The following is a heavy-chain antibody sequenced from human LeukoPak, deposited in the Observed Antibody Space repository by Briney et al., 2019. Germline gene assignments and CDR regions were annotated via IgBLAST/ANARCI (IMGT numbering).Heavy chain of an antibody. CDR1: GGSISSYY. CDR2: IYYSGST. D-gene: IGHD2-8*01. V-gene: IGHV4-59*01. J-gene: IGHJ6*03. CDR3: ARDRNGVYYYYYMDV. Sequence: SETLSLTCTVSGGSISSYYWSWIRQPPGKGLEWIGYIYYSGSTNYNPSLKSRVTISVDTSKNQFSLKLSSVTAADTAVYYCARDRNGVYYYYYMDVWGKGTTVTVSS.